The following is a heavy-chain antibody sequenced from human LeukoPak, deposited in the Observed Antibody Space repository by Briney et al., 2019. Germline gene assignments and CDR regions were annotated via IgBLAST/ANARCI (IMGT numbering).Heavy chain of an antibody. CDR2: IYYSGST. CDR3: ARDRDYGDYNWFDP. CDR1: GGSIRSSSYY. V-gene: IGHV4-31*03. J-gene: IGHJ5*02. Sequence: SETLSLTCTVSGGSIRSSSYYWGWIRQHPGKGLEWIGYIYYSGSTYYNPSLKSRVTISVDTSKNQSSLKLSSVTAADTAVYYCARDRDYGDYNWFDPWGQGTLVTVSS. D-gene: IGHD4-17*01.